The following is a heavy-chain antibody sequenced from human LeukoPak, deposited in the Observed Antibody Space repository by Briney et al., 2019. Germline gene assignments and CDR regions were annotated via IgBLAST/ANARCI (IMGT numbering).Heavy chain of an antibody. D-gene: IGHD4/OR15-4a*01. Sequence: SETLSLTCAVSGGSISSYYWSWIRQPAGKGLEWIGRIYTSGSTNYNPSLKSRVTMSVDTSKNQFSLKLSSVTAADTAVYYCARSNVPYNWFDPWGQGTLVTVSS. J-gene: IGHJ5*02. CDR1: GGSISSYY. V-gene: IGHV4-4*07. CDR3: ARSNVPYNWFDP. CDR2: IYTSGST.